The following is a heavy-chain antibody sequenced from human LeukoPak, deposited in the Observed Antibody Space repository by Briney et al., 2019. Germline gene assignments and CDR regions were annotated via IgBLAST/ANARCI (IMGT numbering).Heavy chain of an antibody. Sequence: GGSLRLSCAASGFTVSNNYMSWVRQAPGKGLEWVSLMYSNSGTFYADSVKGRFTISRDNSKNTLYLQMNSLRVEDTAVYYCARGPPRPRYYYYYYLDVWGKGTTVTISS. CDR2: MYSNSGT. V-gene: IGHV3-53*01. CDR1: GFTVSNNY. J-gene: IGHJ6*03. CDR3: ARGPPRPRYYYYYYLDV. D-gene: IGHD2-2*01.